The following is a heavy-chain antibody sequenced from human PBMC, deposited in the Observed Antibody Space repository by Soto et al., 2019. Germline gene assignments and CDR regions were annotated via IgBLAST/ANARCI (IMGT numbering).Heavy chain of an antibody. D-gene: IGHD5-18*01. CDR2: IYYSGST. CDR1: GGSIRSGGYY. Sequence: QVQLQESGAGLVKPSQTLSLTCTVSGGSIRSGGYYWSWVRQSPRRGLESIGNIYYSGSTYYNPSLKSRLTLSVETSKNQFSLNLSSVTAADTAVYYYARDRLMATAGTARHYFGLDVWGQGTTVTVSS. CDR3: ARDRLMATAGTARHYFGLDV. V-gene: IGHV4-31*03. J-gene: IGHJ6*02.